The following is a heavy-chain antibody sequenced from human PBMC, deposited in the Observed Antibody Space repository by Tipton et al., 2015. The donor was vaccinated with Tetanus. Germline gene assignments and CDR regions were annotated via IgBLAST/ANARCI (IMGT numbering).Heavy chain of an antibody. V-gene: IGHV4-59*04. J-gene: IGHJ5*02. CDR1: GGSMSNNY. Sequence: TLSLTCTVSGGSMSNNYWSWIRQPPGKGLEWIGNIYYNGNTLQNPSLKSRVTLSLDKSKNQFSLKLRSVTAADTAVYYCARSAVNWFDPWGQGTLVTVSS. CDR2: IYYNGNT. CDR3: ARSAVNWFDP.